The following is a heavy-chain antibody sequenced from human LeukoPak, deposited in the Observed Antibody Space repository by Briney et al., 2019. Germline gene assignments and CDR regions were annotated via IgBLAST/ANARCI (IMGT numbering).Heavy chain of an antibody. J-gene: IGHJ6*03. CDR3: ARDWGAARSYYYYYMDV. V-gene: IGHV5-51*01. CDR1: GYSFTSYW. CDR2: IYPGDSGT. D-gene: IGHD6-6*01. Sequence: GESLKISCKGSGYSFTSYWVGWVRQMPGKGLEWMGIIYPGDSGTRYSPSFQGQVTISADKSISTAYLQWSSLKASDTAMYYCARDWGAARSYYYYYMDVWGKGTTVTVSS.